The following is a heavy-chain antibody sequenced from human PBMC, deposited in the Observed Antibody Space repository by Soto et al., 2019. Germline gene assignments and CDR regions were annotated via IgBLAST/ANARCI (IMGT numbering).Heavy chain of an antibody. D-gene: IGHD3-22*01. V-gene: IGHV5-10-1*01. CDR3: ARQIYDSDTGPNFQYYFDS. Sequence: GESLKISCKGSGYSFAGSWITWVRQKPGKGLDWMGRIDPSDSQTYYSPSFRGHVTISVTKSITTVFLQWSSLRASDTAMYYCARQIYDSDTGPNFQYYFDSWGQGTPVTVSS. CDR1: GYSFAGSW. J-gene: IGHJ4*02. CDR2: IDPSDSQT.